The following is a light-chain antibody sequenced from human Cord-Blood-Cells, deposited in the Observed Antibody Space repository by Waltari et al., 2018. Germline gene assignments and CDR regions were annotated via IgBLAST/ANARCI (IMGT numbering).Light chain of an antibody. V-gene: IGKV3-15*01. CDR3: QQYNNWPPFT. Sequence: EIVMKQSPATLSVSPGERATLSCRASQSVSSNLAWYQQEPGQAPRLLIYGASTRATGIPARFSGSGSGTEFTLTISSLQSEDFAVYYCQQYNNWPPFTFGPGTKVDIK. J-gene: IGKJ3*01. CDR2: GAS. CDR1: QSVSSN.